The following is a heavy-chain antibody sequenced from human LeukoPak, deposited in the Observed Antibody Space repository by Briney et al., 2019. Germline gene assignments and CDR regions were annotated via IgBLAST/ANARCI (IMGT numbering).Heavy chain of an antibody. CDR3: ARGENDYVWGSYRPLDFDY. CDR2: IYPGDSDT. V-gene: IGHV5-51*01. D-gene: IGHD3-16*02. J-gene: IGHJ4*02. Sequence: GESLKISCKGSGYSFTSYWIGWVRQMPGKGLGWMGIIYPGDSDTRYSPSFQGQVTISADKSISTAYLQWSSLKASDTAMYYCARGENDYVWGSYRPLDFDYWGQGTLVTVSS. CDR1: GYSFTSYW.